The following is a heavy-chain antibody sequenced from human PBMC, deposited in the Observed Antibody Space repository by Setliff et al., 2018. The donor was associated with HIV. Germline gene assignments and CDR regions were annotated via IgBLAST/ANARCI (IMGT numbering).Heavy chain of an antibody. D-gene: IGHD1-26*01. CDR3: TTRLSGSYIPNWFDP. Sequence: GGSLRLSCAVSGITFGNAWMSWVRQAPGKGLEWVGRIKSKADGGATDYAAPVKGRFSISRDDSKNMLYLQMNRLETEDTAVYYCTTRLSGSYIPNWFDPWGQGTLVTVSS. J-gene: IGHJ5*02. CDR1: GITFGNAW. CDR2: IKSKADGGAT. V-gene: IGHV3-15*01.